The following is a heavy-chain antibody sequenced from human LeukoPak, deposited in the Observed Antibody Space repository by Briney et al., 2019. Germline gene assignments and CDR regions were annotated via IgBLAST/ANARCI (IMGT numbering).Heavy chain of an antibody. CDR2: IIPIFGTA. CDR1: GSTFSSYA. CDR3: ASSRGYSYGYNY. J-gene: IGHJ4*02. V-gene: IGHV1-69*01. Sequence: SVKVSCKASGSTFSSYAISWVRQAPGQGLEWMGGIIPIFGTANYAQKFQGRVTITADESTSTAYMELSSLRSEDTAVYYCASSRGYSYGYNYWGQGTLVTVSS. D-gene: IGHD5-18*01.